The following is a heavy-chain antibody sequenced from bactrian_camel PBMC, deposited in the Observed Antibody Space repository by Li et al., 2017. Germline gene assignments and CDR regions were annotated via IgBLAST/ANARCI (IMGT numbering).Heavy chain of an antibody. Sequence: QVQLVESGGGSVQAGGSLRLACAYSTTYTHYCMGWFRGSEREGVAAIDNDGTTSYADPVKGRFTISRDNAKNTLYLQLNSLKLEDTAMYYCAAERLMHTRIVSGCGADEFDYWGQGTQVTVS. CDR3: AAERLMHTRIVSGCGADEFDY. D-gene: IGHD1*01. CDR1: TTYTHYC. CDR2: IDNDGTT. J-gene: IGHJ4*01. V-gene: IGHV3S53*01.